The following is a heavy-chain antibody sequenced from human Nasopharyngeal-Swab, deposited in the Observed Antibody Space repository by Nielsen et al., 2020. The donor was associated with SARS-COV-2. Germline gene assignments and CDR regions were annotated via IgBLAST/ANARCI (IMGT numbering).Heavy chain of an antibody. D-gene: IGHD3-22*01. CDR1: GVMFTNAW. Sequence: GESLKISCVTSGVMFTNAWMSWVRQAPGKGPEWVGRIKRKTDGGAGDYAAPVSGRFTISRDDSINTLYLQMNSLRAEDTAVYYCARDTSGYYYSSAFDIWGQGTMVTVSS. J-gene: IGHJ3*02. CDR3: ARDTSGYYYSSAFDI. V-gene: IGHV3-15*01. CDR2: IKRKTDGGAG.